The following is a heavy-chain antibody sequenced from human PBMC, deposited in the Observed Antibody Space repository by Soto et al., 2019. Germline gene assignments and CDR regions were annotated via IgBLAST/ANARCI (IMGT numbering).Heavy chain of an antibody. CDR3: ARTSGSYFRDFDY. Sequence: QVQLVQSGAEVKKPGASVKVSCKASGYTFTGYYMHWVRQAPGQGLEWMGWINPNSGGTNYAQKFQGRVTMNRDTSISTAYMALSRLRSDDTAVYYCARTSGSYFRDFDYWGQGTLVTVSS. CDR1: GYTFTGYY. V-gene: IGHV1-2*02. D-gene: IGHD1-26*01. J-gene: IGHJ4*02. CDR2: INPNSGGT.